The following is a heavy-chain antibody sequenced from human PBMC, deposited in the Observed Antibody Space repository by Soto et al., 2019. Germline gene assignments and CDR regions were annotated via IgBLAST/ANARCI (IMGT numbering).Heavy chain of an antibody. J-gene: IGHJ4*02. V-gene: IGHV4-39*01. CDR1: GGSMTSSNYC. CDR2: IYDSENT. Sequence: SSETLSLTCTVSGGSMTSSNYCWGWIRQPPGKGLEWIGSIYDSENTSYNPSLKSRLILSVVSSNNQFSLKLSSVTAADTAVYYCATHRDNWNYSFDSWGLGTLVTVSS. CDR3: ATHRDNWNYSFDS. D-gene: IGHD1-7*01.